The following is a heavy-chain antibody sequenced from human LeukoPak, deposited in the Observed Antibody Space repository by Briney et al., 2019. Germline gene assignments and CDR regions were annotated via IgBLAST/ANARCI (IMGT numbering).Heavy chain of an antibody. J-gene: IGHJ5*02. CDR2: VHYSGST. D-gene: IGHD6-19*01. Sequence: KPSETLSLTCAVSGYSITNGYYWGWIRQPPGKGLEWLGSVHYSGSTYDNPSLKSRVTISVDTSKNQFSLKLISVTAADTAVYYCARRSTVAGRGRFDPWGQGTLVTVSS. CDR1: GYSITNGYY. V-gene: IGHV4-38-2*01. CDR3: ARRSTVAGRGRFDP.